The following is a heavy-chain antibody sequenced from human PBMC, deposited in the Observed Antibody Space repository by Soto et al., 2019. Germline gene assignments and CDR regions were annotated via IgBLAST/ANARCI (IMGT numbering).Heavy chain of an antibody. D-gene: IGHD6-6*01. Sequence: ASVKVSCKASGYTFTGYYMHWVRQAPGQGLEWMGWINPNSGGTNYAQKFQGWVTMTRDTSISTAYMELSRLRSDDTAVYYCARAMGYSSSTSAGDYWGQGTLVTVSS. CDR2: INPNSGGT. J-gene: IGHJ4*02. CDR1: GYTFTGYY. CDR3: ARAMGYSSSTSAGDY. V-gene: IGHV1-2*04.